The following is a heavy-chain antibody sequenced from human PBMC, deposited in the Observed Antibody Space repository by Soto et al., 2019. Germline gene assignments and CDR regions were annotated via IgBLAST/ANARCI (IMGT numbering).Heavy chain of an antibody. V-gene: IGHV1-8*01. CDR1: GYTFTSYD. Sequence: GASVKVSCKASGYTFTSYDINWVRQATGQGLEWMGWMNPNSGNTGYAQKFQGRVTMTRNTSISTAYMELSSLRSEDTAVYYCARGGHPGHINVILTPFDSWGQGTLVPVSP. D-gene: IGHD3-9*01. CDR3: ARGGHPGHINVILTPFDS. J-gene: IGHJ4*02. CDR2: MNPNSGNT.